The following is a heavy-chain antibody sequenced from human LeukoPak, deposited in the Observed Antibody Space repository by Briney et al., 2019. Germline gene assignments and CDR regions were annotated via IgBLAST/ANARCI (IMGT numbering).Heavy chain of an antibody. CDR1: GGTFSSYA. CDR2: IIPIFGTA. J-gene: IGHJ4*02. V-gene: IGHV1-69*13. CDR3: AREGEIAVAGTNLRYFDY. Sequence: SVRVSCKASGGTFSSYAISWVRQAPGQGLEWMGGIIPIFGTANYAQKFQGRVTITADESTSTAYMELSSLRSEDTAVYYCAREGEIAVAGTNLRYFDYWGQGTLVTVSS. D-gene: IGHD6-19*01.